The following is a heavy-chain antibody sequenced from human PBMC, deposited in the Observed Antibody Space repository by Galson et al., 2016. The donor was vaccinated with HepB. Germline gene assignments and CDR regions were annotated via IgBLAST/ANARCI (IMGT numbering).Heavy chain of an antibody. CDR2: VSDSGDS. Sequence: SETLSLTCTVSGGSIINNYYWAWIRQPPGKGPEWIGTVSDSGDSFINPSLKSRVAISIDTSKNQVPLKLTSVTAADTTVYYCARHITFNYGGGTYFTAHLDSWGRGILVTVSS. V-gene: IGHV4-39*01. D-gene: IGHD3-10*01. J-gene: IGHJ4*02. CDR1: GGSIINNYY. CDR3: ARHITFNYGGGTYFTAHLDS.